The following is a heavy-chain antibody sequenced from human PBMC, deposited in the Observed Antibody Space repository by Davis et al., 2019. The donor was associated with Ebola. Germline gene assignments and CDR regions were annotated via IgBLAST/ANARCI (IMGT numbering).Heavy chain of an antibody. J-gene: IGHJ6*02. CDR2: IIYIVST. V-gene: IGHV4-59*01. Sequence: SQILSPTGIVLEAFISSYYGSWNRQPPGKGLVWSGYIIYIVSTNFNLCLKSRFTITEDTSKNQFSLKLSSVTAADTAVYYCARRGYYYDSSGYYVGGMDVWGQGTTVTVSS. CDR1: EAFISSYY. D-gene: IGHD3-22*01. CDR3: ARRGYYYDSSGYYVGGMDV.